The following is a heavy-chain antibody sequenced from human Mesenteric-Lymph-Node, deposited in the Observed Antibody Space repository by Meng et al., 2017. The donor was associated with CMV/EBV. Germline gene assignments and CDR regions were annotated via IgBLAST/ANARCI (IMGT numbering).Heavy chain of an antibody. CDR1: RFTFSSYA. Sequence: GGSLRLSCAASRFTFSSYAMSWVCQAPGKGLEWVSVISGSGHRTYYADSVKGRLTISRDNSKNTLYLQLNTLRGEDTAIYYCAKLVIPAAIEENWFDPWGQGTLVTVSS. V-gene: IGHV3-23*01. D-gene: IGHD2-2*02. CDR3: AKLVIPAAIEENWFDP. CDR2: ISGSGHRT. J-gene: IGHJ5*02.